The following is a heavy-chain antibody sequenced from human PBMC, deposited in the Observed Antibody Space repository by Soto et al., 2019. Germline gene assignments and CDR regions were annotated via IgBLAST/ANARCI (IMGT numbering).Heavy chain of an antibody. CDR3: ARDRPYSSSSQYFDY. V-gene: IGHV1-18*01. CDR1: GYTFTSYG. Sequence: GASVKVSCKASGYTFTSYGISWVRQAPGQGLEWMGWISAYNGNTNYAQKLQGRVTMTTDTSTSTAYMELRSLRSDDTAVYYCARDRPYSSSSQYFDYWGQGTLVTAPQ. CDR2: ISAYNGNT. D-gene: IGHD6-6*01. J-gene: IGHJ4*02.